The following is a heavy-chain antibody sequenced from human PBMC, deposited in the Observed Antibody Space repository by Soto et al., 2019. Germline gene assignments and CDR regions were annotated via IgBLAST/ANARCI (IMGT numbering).Heavy chain of an antibody. CDR1: GYTFTSYA. CDR3: ATEIGGRDPGY. Sequence: GASVKVSCKASGYTFTSYAMHWVRQAPGQRLEWMGWINAGNGNTKYSQKFQGRVTMTEDTSTDTAYMELSSLRSEDTAVYYCATEIGGRDPGYWGQGTLVTVSS. J-gene: IGHJ4*02. V-gene: IGHV1-3*01. CDR2: INAGNGNT.